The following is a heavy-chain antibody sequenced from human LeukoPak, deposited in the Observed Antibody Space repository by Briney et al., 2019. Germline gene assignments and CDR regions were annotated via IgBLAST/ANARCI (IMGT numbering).Heavy chain of an antibody. J-gene: IGHJ4*02. V-gene: IGHV4-61*08. D-gene: IGHD3-22*01. CDR3: ARFRGDSSGIFDY. CDR2: IYYSGST. Sequence: SETLSLTCAVSGGSISSGGYSWSWIRQPPGKGLEWIGYIYYSGSTNYNPSLKSRVTISVDTSKNQFSLKLSSVTAADTAVYYCARFRGDSSGIFDYWGQGTLVTVSS. CDR1: GGSISSGGYS.